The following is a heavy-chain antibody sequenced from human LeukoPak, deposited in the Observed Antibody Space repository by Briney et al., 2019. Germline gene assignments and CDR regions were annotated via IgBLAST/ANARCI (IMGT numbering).Heavy chain of an antibody. CDR3: ARDSLYYYYYGMDV. J-gene: IGHJ6*02. CDR1: GFTVSSNY. V-gene: IGHV3-53*01. CDR2: IYSGGST. Sequence: GGSLRPSCAASGFTVSSNYMSWVRQAPGKGLEWVSVIYSGGSTYYADSVKGRFTISRDNSKNTLYLQMNSLRAEDTAVYYCARDSLYYYYYGMDVWGQGTTVTVSS.